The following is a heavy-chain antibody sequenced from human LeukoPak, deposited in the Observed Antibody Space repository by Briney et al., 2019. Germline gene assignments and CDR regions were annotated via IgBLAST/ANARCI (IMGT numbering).Heavy chain of an antibody. CDR1: GDSVSNYY. Sequence: PSETLSLTCTVSGDSVSNYYWSWIRQPPGKRLEWIGCIYYSESATYNPSLKSLVTISLDTSKNQFFLKLSSVTAADTAVYYCARKRSFDLWGQGTLVTVSS. D-gene: IGHD3-9*01. J-gene: IGHJ4*02. V-gene: IGHV4-59*02. CDR3: ARKRSFDL. CDR2: IYYSESA.